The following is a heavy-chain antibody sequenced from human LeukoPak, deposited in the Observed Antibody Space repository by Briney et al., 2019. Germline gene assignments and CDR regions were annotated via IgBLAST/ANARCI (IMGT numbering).Heavy chain of an antibody. CDR2: IRYDGSNK. V-gene: IGHV3-30*02. D-gene: IGHD4-17*01. CDR1: GFTFSSYA. Sequence: GGSLRLSCAASGFTFSSYAMHWVRQAPGKGLEWVAFIRYDGSNKYYADSVKGRFTISRDNSKNTLYLQMNSLRAEDTAVYYCAKDFNGDYVDYYYYYMDVWGKGTTVTVSS. CDR3: AKDFNGDYVDYYYYYMDV. J-gene: IGHJ6*03.